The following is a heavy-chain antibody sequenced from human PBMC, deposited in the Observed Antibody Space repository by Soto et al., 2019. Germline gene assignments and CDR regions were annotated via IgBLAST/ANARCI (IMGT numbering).Heavy chain of an antibody. V-gene: IGHV3-13*04. Sequence: EVQLVESGGGLEQPGGSLRLSCAASGFTFSSYDMHWVRQATGKGLEWVSAIGTAGDTYYPGSVKGRFTISRENAKNSLYLQMNSLIAGDTAVYYCARGYCSGGSCFGNWFDPWGQGTLVTVSS. CDR2: IGTAGDT. J-gene: IGHJ5*02. CDR3: ARGYCSGGSCFGNWFDP. D-gene: IGHD2-15*01. CDR1: GFTFSSYD.